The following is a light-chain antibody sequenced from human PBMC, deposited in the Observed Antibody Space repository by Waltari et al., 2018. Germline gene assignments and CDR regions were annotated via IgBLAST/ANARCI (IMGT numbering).Light chain of an antibody. V-gene: IGKV1-5*03. Sequence: DIQMTQSPSTLSASVGDRVTITCRASQRISNWLAWYQQKPGKAPKLLIYKASKLENGVPSRFSGSGSGTEFTLTINSLQPDDFAAYYCQQYDSFPLTFGGGTNVEV. CDR3: QQYDSFPLT. J-gene: IGKJ4*01. CDR2: KAS. CDR1: QRISNW.